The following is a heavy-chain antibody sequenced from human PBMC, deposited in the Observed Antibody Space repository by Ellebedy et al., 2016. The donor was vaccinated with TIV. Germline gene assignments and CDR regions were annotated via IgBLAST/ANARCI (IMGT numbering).Heavy chain of an antibody. J-gene: IGHJ4*02. CDR3: ASGDSSGYYQPFDY. D-gene: IGHD3-22*01. V-gene: IGHV4-4*02. Sequence: SETLSLXXAVSGGSISSSNWWSWVRQPPGKGLEWIGEIYHSGSTNYNPSLKSRVTISVDTSKNQFSLKLSSVTAADTAVYYCASGDSSGYYQPFDYWGQGTLVTVSS. CDR2: IYHSGST. CDR1: GGSISSSNW.